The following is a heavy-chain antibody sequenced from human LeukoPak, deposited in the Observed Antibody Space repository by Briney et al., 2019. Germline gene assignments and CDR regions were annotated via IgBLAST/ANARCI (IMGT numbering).Heavy chain of an antibody. CDR1: GFTFSSYA. V-gene: IGHV3-23*01. CDR2: ISANGGST. CDR3: ATTASIAVAGTLDY. J-gene: IGHJ4*02. Sequence: PGGSLRLSCAASGFTFSSYAMSWVRQAPGKGLEWVSTISANGGSTYYADSVKGRFTISRDNSKNTLYLQMSSLRAEDTAVYYCATTASIAVAGTLDYWGQGTLVTVSS. D-gene: IGHD6-19*01.